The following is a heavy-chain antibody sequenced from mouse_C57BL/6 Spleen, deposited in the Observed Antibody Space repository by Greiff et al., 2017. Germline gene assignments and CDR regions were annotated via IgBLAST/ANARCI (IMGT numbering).Heavy chain of an antibody. J-gene: IGHJ2*01. Sequence: VQLQQPGAELVKPGASVKMSCKASGYTFTSYWITWVKKRPGQGLEWIGDIYPGSGSTNYNEKFKSKATLTVDTASSTAYMQLSSLTSEDSAVYYCARVNYYGSSSYFDDWGQGTTLTVSS. CDR1: GYTFTSYW. V-gene: IGHV1-55*01. CDR2: IYPGSGST. CDR3: ARVNYYGSSSYFDD. D-gene: IGHD1-1*01.